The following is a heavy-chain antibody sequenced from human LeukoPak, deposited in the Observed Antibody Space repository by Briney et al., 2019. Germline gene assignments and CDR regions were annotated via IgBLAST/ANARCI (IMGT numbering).Heavy chain of an antibody. J-gene: IGHJ6*03. V-gene: IGHV4-4*09. CDR2: IYTSGST. Sequence: SETLSLTCTVSGGSISSYYWSWIRQPPGKGLEWIGYIYTSGSTNYNPSLKSRVTISVDTSKNQVSLKLSSVTAADTAVYYCARADYYDSSGYYYYYMDVWGKGTTVTVSS. D-gene: IGHD3-22*01. CDR1: GGSISSYY. CDR3: ARADYYDSSGYYYYYMDV.